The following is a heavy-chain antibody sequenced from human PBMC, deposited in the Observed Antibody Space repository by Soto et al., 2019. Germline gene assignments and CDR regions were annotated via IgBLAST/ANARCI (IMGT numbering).Heavy chain of an antibody. V-gene: IGHV1-3*01. J-gene: IGHJ4*02. CDR2: INAGNGNT. Sequence: GASAKVSCKAPGYTFTSYAMHWVRQTPGQRLEWMGWINAGNGNTKYSQKFQGRVTITRDTSASTAYMELSSLRSEDTAVYYCARVLSPYCSSTSCYSGSDYWGQGTLVTVSS. D-gene: IGHD2-2*02. CDR1: GYTFTSYA. CDR3: ARVLSPYCSSTSCYSGSDY.